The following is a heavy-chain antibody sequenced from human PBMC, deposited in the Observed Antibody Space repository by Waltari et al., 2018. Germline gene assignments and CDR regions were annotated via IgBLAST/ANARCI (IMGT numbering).Heavy chain of an antibody. J-gene: IGHJ4*02. Sequence: EVQLLESGGGLVQPGGSLRLSCAASGFPFSSYAMSWVRQAPGKGLEWVSAISGSGGSTYYADSVKGRFTISRDNSKNTLYLQMNSLRAEDTAVYYCAKIKHSGLALDYWGQGTLVTVSS. CDR1: GFPFSSYA. CDR3: AKIKHSGLALDY. D-gene: IGHD6-19*01. CDR2: ISGSGGST. V-gene: IGHV3-23*01.